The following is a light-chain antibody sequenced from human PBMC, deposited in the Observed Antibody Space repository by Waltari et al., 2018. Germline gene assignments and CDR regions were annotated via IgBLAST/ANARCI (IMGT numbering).Light chain of an antibody. V-gene: IGLV1-51*02. Sequence: HSVLTQSPSVSAAPGQKVTISCSGSRSNIGNNYVSWYQQLPGTAPKLLTYENDRGPSVVPDRFSASKSGTSASLGITGLQTGDEADYYCGVWDSSLNSWVFGGGTKLTVL. J-gene: IGLJ3*02. CDR3: GVWDSSLNSWV. CDR1: RSNIGNNY. CDR2: END.